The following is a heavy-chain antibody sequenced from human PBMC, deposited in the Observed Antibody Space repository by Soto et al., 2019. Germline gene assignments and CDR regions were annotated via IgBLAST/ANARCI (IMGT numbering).Heavy chain of an antibody. V-gene: IGHV1-69*01. CDR1: GGTFSSYA. CDR2: LIPIFCTA. D-gene: IGHD6-6*01. CDR3: ARGGIAARSEY. J-gene: IGHJ4*02. Sequence: QVQLVQSGAAVNKPGSSVKVSCKASGGTFSSYAISWLLQAPGQGLEWMGGLIPIFCTANYAQKFQGRVTITADESTSTAYMELSSLRSEDTAVYSCARGGIAARSEYWGKGTLLTVSS.